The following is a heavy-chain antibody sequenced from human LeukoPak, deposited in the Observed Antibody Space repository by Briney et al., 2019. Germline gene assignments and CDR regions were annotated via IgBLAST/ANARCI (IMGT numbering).Heavy chain of an antibody. CDR2: INPNSGGT. CDR1: GYTFTGYY. Sequence: ASVKVSCKASGYTFTGYYMHWVRQAPGQGLEWMGWINPNSGGTIYAQKFHGRVTMTRDTSMSTAYMELSRLRSDDTAVYYCAKDGFYDILTGHSNWYFDLWGRGTLVTVSS. CDR3: AKDGFYDILTGHSNWYFDL. V-gene: IGHV1-2*02. J-gene: IGHJ2*01. D-gene: IGHD3-9*01.